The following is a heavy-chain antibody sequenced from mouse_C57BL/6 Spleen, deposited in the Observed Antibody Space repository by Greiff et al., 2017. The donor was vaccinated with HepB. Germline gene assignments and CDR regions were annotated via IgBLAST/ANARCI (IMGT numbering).Heavy chain of an antibody. V-gene: IGHV14-4*01. J-gene: IGHJ2*01. D-gene: IGHD1-2*01. CDR2: IDPENGDT. CDR3: TTGGRRPY. Sequence: VQLQQSGAELVRPGASVKLSCTASGFNIKDDYMHWVKQRPEQGLEWIGWIDPENGDTEYASKFQGKATITADTSSNTAYLQLSSLTSEDTAVYYCTTGGRRPYWGQGTTLTVSS. CDR1: GFNIKDDY.